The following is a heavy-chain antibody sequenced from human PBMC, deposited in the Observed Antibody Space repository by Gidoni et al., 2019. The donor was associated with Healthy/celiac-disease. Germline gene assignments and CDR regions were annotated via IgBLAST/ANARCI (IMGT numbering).Heavy chain of an antibody. Sequence: QVQLVESGGGVVQPGRSLRLSCEASGFPFSSYGLHWVRQAPGKGLEWVAVIWYDGSNKYYADSVKGRFTISRDNSKNTLYLQMNSLRAEDTAVYYCAREPITIFGALYYYYYMDVWGKGTTVTVSS. CDR1: GFPFSSYG. CDR2: IWYDGSNK. V-gene: IGHV3-33*01. J-gene: IGHJ6*03. CDR3: AREPITIFGALYYYYYMDV. D-gene: IGHD3-3*01.